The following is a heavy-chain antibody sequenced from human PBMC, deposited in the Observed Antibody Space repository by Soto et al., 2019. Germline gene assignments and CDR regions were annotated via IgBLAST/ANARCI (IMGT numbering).Heavy chain of an antibody. V-gene: IGHV5-10-1*01. D-gene: IGHD6-6*01. CDR1: GYRFTNDL. Sequence: GESLKISCEGSGYRFTNDLITWVRQLPGKGLEWMGRIDPNDSHTIYSPSFQGHVTIPADNSITSVYLQWSSLKASDTAMYYCARHSRIATPLDSWGQGTLVTVSS. J-gene: IGHJ4*02. CDR2: IDPNDSHT. CDR3: ARHSRIATPLDS.